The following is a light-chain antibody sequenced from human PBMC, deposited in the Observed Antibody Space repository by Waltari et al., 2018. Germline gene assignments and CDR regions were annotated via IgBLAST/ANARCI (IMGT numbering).Light chain of an antibody. CDR2: DVT. CDR3: SSYTTSSTLV. V-gene: IGLV2-14*01. Sequence: QSALTQPASVPGSPGQSITISCSGTRRDVGSYNYVSCYQQHPGKAPKLMIYDVTKRPSGVSNRFSGSKSGNTASLTISGLQAEDEADYYCSSYTTSSTLVFGGGTKLTVL. J-gene: IGLJ3*02. CDR1: RRDVGSYNY.